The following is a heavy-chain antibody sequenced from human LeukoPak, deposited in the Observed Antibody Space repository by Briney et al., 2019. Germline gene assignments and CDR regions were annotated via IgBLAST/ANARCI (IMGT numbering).Heavy chain of an antibody. Sequence: GGSLRLSCAASGFTFTTYSMSWVRQAPGKGLEWVANIRQDGSEKLYVDSVKGRFTISRDNAKNSLYLQMNSLRTEDTAVYYWARYQGGGWDVWGQGTTVIVSS. V-gene: IGHV3-7*01. CDR3: ARYQGGGWDV. J-gene: IGHJ6*02. CDR1: GFTFTTYS. D-gene: IGHD6-25*01. CDR2: IRQDGSEK.